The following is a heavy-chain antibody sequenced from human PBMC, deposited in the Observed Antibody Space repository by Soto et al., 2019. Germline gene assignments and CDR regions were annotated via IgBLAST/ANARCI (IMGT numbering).Heavy chain of an antibody. CDR1: GGSISSRTFW. CDR2: MYYSGSS. CDR3: ARHPRDDYNYGGSGIFDY. J-gene: IGHJ4*02. D-gene: IGHD4-4*01. Sequence: QLQLQESGPGLVKPSETLSLTCSVSGGSISSRTFWWAWIRQPPGKGLEWIGDMYYSGSSYSSPSLNIRVTRSVDTSKNQLSLKLNSVTAADTAVYYCARHPRDDYNYGGSGIFDYWGQGTLVTVSS. V-gene: IGHV4-39*01.